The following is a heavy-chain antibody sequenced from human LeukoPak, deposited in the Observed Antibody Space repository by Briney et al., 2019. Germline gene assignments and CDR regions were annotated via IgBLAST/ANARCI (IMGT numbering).Heavy chain of an antibody. CDR1: GGSISSYY. D-gene: IGHD3-9*01. CDR3: ARGYFDWLFDY. CDR2: IYYSGST. V-gene: IGHV4-59*08. J-gene: IGHJ4*02. Sequence: SETLSLTCTVSGGSISSYYWSWIRQPPGKGMEWIGYIYYSGSTNYNPSLKSRVTISVDTSKNQFSLKLSSVTAADTAVYYCARGYFDWLFDYWGQGTLVTVSS.